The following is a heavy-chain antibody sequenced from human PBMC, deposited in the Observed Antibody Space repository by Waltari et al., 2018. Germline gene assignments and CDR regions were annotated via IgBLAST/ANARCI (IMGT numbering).Heavy chain of an antibody. CDR2: INHSGST. Sequence: QEQLQQWGAGLLKPSETLSLTCAVYGGSFSGYYWSWIRQPPGKGLEWIGEINHSGSTNYNPSLKSRVTISVDTSKNQFSLKLSSVTAADTAVYYCAPRIAAAGTGAFDIWGQGTMVTVSS. CDR1: GGSFSGYY. D-gene: IGHD6-13*01. V-gene: IGHV4-34*01. CDR3: APRIAAAGTGAFDI. J-gene: IGHJ3*02.